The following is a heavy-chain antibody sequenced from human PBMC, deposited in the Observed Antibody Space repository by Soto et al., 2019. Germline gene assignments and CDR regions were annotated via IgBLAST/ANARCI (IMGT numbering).Heavy chain of an antibody. J-gene: IGHJ6*02. CDR1: GYTFTGYY. Sequence: ASVKVSCKASGYTFTGYYMHWVRQAPGQGLEWMGIINPSGGSTSYAQKFQGRVTMTRDTSTSTVYMELSSLRSEDTAVYYCARVFRLGGYSYGRRDYYYGMDVWGQGTTVTVSS. CDR3: ARVFRLGGYSYGRRDYYYGMDV. CDR2: INPSGGST. D-gene: IGHD5-18*01. V-gene: IGHV1-46*01.